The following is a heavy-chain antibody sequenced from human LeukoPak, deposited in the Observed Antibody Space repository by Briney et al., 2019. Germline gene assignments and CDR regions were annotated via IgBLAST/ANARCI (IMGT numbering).Heavy chain of an antibody. CDR3: ARDMTTVTTCLDY. D-gene: IGHD4-17*01. CDR1: GFTFSDYY. V-gene: IGHV3-74*01. Sequence: PGGSLRLSCAASGFTFSDYYMSWIRQAPGKGLVWVSRINSDGSSTSYANSVKGRFTISRDNAKNSLYLQMNSLRAEDTAVYYCARDMTTVTTCLDYWGQGTLVTVSS. J-gene: IGHJ4*02. CDR2: INSDGSST.